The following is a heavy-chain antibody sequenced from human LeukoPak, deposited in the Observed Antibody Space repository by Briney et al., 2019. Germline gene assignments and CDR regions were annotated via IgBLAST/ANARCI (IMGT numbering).Heavy chain of an antibody. V-gene: IGHV4-4*07. CDR2: IYTSGST. D-gene: IGHD6-19*01. Sequence: RIYTSGSTNYNPSLTSRVTMSVDTSKNQFSLKLSSVTAADTAVYYCARDRSDSSGWQYFDYWGQGTLVTVSS. CDR3: ARDRSDSSGWQYFDY. J-gene: IGHJ4*02.